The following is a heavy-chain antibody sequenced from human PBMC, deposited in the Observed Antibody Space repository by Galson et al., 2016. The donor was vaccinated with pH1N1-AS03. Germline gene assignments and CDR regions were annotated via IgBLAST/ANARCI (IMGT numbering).Heavy chain of an antibody. J-gene: IGHJ5*02. CDR1: GGTFNA. D-gene: IGHD6-13*01. CDR3: ARDAAAAGTRTYRNGFDP. V-gene: IGHV1-69*04. Sequence: SVKVSCKASGGTFNAISWVRQAPGPGLEWMGRVIPILGIANYAQKFQGRVTITADKSTSTVYMELSRLRSEDTAEYYCARDAAAAGTRTYRNGFDPWGQGTRFTVPS. CDR2: VIPILGIA.